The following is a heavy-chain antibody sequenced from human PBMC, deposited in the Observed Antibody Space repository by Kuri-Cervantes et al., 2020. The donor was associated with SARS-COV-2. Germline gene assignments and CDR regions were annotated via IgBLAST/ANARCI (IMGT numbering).Heavy chain of an antibody. V-gene: IGHV4-34*01. Sequence: SETLSLTCAVYGGSFSGYYWSWIRQPPGKGLEWIGSIYYSGSTYYNPSLKSRVTISVDTSKNQFSLKLSSVTAADTAVYYCARREIAARRLFDYWGQGTLVTVSS. D-gene: IGHD6-6*01. CDR1: GGSFSGYY. CDR2: IYYSGST. CDR3: ARREIAARRLFDY. J-gene: IGHJ4*02.